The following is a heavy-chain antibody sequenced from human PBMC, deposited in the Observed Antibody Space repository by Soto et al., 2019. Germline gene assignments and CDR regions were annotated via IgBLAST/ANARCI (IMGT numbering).Heavy chain of an antibody. CDR2: IDTSGTT. Sequence: SETLSLTCTGSGGSISSYYCSWIRQAAWKGLEWIGRIDTSGTTNYNPSLRSRVTMSVDASKNQFSLNLSSVTAADTAVYFCARGPSGYVYYQGMDVSGQGTTVTF. J-gene: IGHJ6*02. D-gene: IGHD3-22*01. V-gene: IGHV4-4*07. CDR1: GGSISSYY. CDR3: ARGPSGYVYYQGMDV.